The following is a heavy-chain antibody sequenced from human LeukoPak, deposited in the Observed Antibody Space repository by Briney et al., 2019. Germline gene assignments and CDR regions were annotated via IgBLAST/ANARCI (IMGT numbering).Heavy chain of an antibody. D-gene: IGHD6-19*01. J-gene: IGHJ5*02. V-gene: IGHV4-4*07. Sequence: SETLSLTCTVSGGSISSSYWSWIRQPAGKGLEWIGRIYTSGITNYNPSLKSRVTVSVDTSKKQFSLKLTSVTAADTAVYYCARDGSGSGWYWFDPWGQGTLVTVSS. CDR1: GGSISSSY. CDR2: IYTSGIT. CDR3: ARDGSGSGWYWFDP.